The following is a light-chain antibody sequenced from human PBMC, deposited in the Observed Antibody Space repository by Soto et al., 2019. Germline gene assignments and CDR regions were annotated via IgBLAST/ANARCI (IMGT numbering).Light chain of an antibody. Sequence: NFMLTQPHSVSESPGKTVTISCTRSSGSIASNYVQWYQQRPGSAPTTVIYEDNQRPSGVPDRFSGSIDSSSNSASLTISGLKPEDAADYYCQSYDSSKGVFGGGTKVTVL. J-gene: IGLJ2*01. CDR3: QSYDSSKGV. CDR1: SGSIASNY. V-gene: IGLV6-57*03. CDR2: EDN.